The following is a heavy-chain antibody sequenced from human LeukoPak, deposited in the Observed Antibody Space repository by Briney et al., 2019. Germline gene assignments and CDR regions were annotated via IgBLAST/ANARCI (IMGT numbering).Heavy chain of an antibody. CDR2: ISSSGSTI. CDR1: GFTFSSYE. Sequence: GRSLRLSCAASGFTFSSYEMNWVRQAPGKGLEWVSYISSSGSTIYYADSVKGRFTISRDNAKNSLYLQMNSLRAEDTAVYYCARESGMAGLRDYYGMDVWGQGTTVTVSS. J-gene: IGHJ6*02. CDR3: ARESGMAGLRDYYGMDV. D-gene: IGHD1-26*01. V-gene: IGHV3-48*03.